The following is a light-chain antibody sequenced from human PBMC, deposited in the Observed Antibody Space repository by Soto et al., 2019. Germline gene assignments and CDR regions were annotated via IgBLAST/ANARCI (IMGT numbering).Light chain of an antibody. V-gene: IGKV3D-20*02. CDR3: HQRGNGPPWT. J-gene: IGKJ1*01. CDR2: GAS. CDR1: QSVSSSY. Sequence: EIVLTQSPGTLSLSPGERATLSCRASQSVSSSYLAWYQQKPGQAPRLLIYGASNRATGIPDRFSGSGSTTDFTLTISSLEPEDFAVYYCHQRGNGPPWTFGQGTKVGIK.